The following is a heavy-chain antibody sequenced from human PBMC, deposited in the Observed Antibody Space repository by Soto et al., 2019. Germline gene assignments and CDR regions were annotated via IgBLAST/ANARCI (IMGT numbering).Heavy chain of an antibody. CDR2: IYYSGST. D-gene: IGHD5-18*01. CDR3: ARGDTAMVTSYYYYGMDV. CDR1: GGSISSYY. Sequence: QVQLQESGPGLVKPSETLSLTCPVSGGSISSYYWSWIRQPPGKGLEWIGYIYYSGSTNYNPSLKSRVTISVDTSKNQFSLKLSSVTAADTAVYYCARGDTAMVTSYYYYGMDVWGQGTTVTVSS. J-gene: IGHJ6*02. V-gene: IGHV4-59*01.